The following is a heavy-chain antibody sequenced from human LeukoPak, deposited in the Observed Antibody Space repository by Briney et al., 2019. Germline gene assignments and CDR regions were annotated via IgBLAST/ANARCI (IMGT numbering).Heavy chain of an antibody. CDR2: INPNSGGT. V-gene: IGHV1-2*02. Sequence: ASVKVSCKASGYTFTSYYMHWVRQAPGQGLEWMGWINPNSGGTNYAQKFQGRVTMTRDTSISTAYMELSRLRSDDTAVYYCARETEDIVVVPAAAYFDSWGQGTLVTVSS. CDR1: GYTFTSYY. CDR3: ARETEDIVVVPAAAYFDS. D-gene: IGHD2-2*01. J-gene: IGHJ4*02.